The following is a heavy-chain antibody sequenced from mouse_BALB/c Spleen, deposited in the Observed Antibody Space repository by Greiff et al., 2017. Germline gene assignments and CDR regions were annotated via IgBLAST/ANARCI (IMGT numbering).Heavy chain of an antibody. D-gene: IGHD2-2*01. V-gene: IGHV1-87*01. CDR1: GYTFTSYW. Sequence: VQLQQSGAELARPGASVKLSCKASGYTFTSYWMQWVKQRPGQGLEWIGAIYPGDGDTRYTQKFKGKATFTADKSSSTAYMQLSSLASEDSAVYYCAREGYDGAYWGQGTLVTVSA. CDR2: IYPGDGDT. CDR3: AREGYDGAY. J-gene: IGHJ3*01.